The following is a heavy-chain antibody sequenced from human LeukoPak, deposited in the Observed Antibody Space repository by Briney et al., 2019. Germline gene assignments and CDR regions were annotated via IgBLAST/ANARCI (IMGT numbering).Heavy chain of an antibody. D-gene: IGHD1-1*01. V-gene: IGHV1-69*05. Sequence: SVKVSCKASGGTFSSYAISWVRQAPGQGLGWMGRIIPIFGTANYAQKIQGRVTITTDESTSTAYMELSSLRSEDAAVYYCARDRTGTTSRRWFDPWGQGTLVTVSS. CDR1: GGTFSSYA. CDR3: ARDRTGTTSRRWFDP. J-gene: IGHJ5*02. CDR2: IIPIFGTA.